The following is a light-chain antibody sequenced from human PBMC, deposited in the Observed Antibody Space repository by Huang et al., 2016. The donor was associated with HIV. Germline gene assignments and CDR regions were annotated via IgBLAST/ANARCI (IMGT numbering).Light chain of an antibody. Sequence: DIQMTQFPFSLSASVGDRVTITCRASQNIDHYLNWYQQKTGKAPQLLICGASNLQSGVPSRFSGTSSGTYFALTINNLQPGDFATYYCQQAFTTPKYTFGLGTSLDIK. CDR3: QQAFTTPKYT. CDR1: QNIDHY. V-gene: IGKV1-39*01. CDR2: GAS. J-gene: IGKJ2*01.